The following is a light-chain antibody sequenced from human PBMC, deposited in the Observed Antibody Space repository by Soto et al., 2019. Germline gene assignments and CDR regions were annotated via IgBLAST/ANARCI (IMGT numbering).Light chain of an antibody. CDR2: AAS. CDR3: KQSYSTPWT. Sequence: DIQMTQSPSSLSASVRDRVNSTCRASHNTRGYLNWYQQKPGKAPKLLIYAASNLQSGIPSMFSGCGSETDFTLTISTMKPEDLATYYCKQSYSTPWTVGPGTKGEIK. V-gene: IGKV1-39*01. J-gene: IGKJ1*01. CDR1: HNTRGY.